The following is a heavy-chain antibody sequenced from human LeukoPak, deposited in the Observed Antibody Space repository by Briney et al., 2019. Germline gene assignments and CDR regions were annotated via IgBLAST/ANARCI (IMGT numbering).Heavy chain of an antibody. J-gene: IGHJ4*02. CDR3: ARGISGYSRIFDY. D-gene: IGHD3-22*01. Sequence: SETLSLTCTVSGGSIRSYYWSWIRQPPGKGLEWIGYIYHGGSTNYNPSLKSRVTISVDTSKNQFSLKLSSVTAADTAVYYCARGISGYSRIFDYWGQGTLVTVSS. CDR2: IYHGGST. CDR1: GGSIRSYY. V-gene: IGHV4-59*01.